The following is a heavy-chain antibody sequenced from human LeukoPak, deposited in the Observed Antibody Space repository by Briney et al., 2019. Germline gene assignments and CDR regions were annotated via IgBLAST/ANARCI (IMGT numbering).Heavy chain of an antibody. Sequence: PGGSLRLSCAASGFTFSSYWMSWVRQAPGKGLEWVANIKQDGSEKHYVDSVKGRFTISRDNAKNSLYLQMNSLRAEDTAVYYCASGWYLRYFQHWGQGTLVTVSS. CDR1: GFTFSSYW. CDR3: ASGWYLRYFQH. CDR2: IKQDGSEK. J-gene: IGHJ1*01. D-gene: IGHD6-19*01. V-gene: IGHV3-7*01.